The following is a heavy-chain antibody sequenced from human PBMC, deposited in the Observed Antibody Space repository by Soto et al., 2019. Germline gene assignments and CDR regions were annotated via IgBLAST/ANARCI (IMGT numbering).Heavy chain of an antibody. CDR3: ARVPGYSGYDSGYYFEY. V-gene: IGHV4-31*02. D-gene: IGHD5-12*01. J-gene: IGHJ4*02. CDR1: GGSISSGGYY. Sequence: SETLSLTCTVSGGSISSGGYYWSWIRQHPGKGLEWIGYIYYSGSTYYNPSLKSRVTISVDTSKNQFSLKLSSVTAADTAVYYCARVPGYSGYDSGYYFEYWGQGTLVTVSS. CDR2: IYYSGST.